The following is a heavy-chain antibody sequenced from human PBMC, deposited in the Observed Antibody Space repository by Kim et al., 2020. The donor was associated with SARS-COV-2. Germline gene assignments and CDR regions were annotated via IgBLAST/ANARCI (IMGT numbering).Heavy chain of an antibody. J-gene: IGHJ4*02. D-gene: IGHD5-12*01. CDR1: GGSFSGYY. Sequence: SETLSLTCAVYGGSFSGYYWSWIRQPPGKGLEWIGEINHSGSTNYNPSLKSRVTISVDTSKNQFSLKLSSVTAADTAVYYCARGFGYSGYDFFDYWGQGTLVTVSS. V-gene: IGHV4-34*01. CDR3: ARGFGYSGYDFFDY. CDR2: INHSGST.